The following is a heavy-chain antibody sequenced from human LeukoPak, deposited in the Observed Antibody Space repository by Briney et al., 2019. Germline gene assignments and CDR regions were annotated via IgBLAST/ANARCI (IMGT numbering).Heavy chain of an antibody. CDR1: GFTFSSYG. V-gene: IGHV3-30*02. CDR3: ARLPYIAGGDYFDY. J-gene: IGHJ4*02. CDR2: MRYDGSDK. Sequence: GGSLRLSCAASGFTFSSYGMHWVRQAPGKGLEWVAFMRYDGSDKYYADSVKGRFTISRDSSKNTLYLQMNSLRAEDTAVYYCARLPYIAGGDYFDYWGQGTLVTVSS. D-gene: IGHD6-13*01.